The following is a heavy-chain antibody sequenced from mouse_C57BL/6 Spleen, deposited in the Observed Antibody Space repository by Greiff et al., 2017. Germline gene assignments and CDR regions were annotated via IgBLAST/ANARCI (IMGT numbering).Heavy chain of an antibody. CDR1: GFSLTSYA. D-gene: IGHD1-1*01. V-gene: IGHV2-9-1*01. Sequence: VQLVESGPGLVAPSQSLSITCTVSGFSLTSYAISWVRQPPGKGLEWLGVIWTGGGTNYNSALKSRLSISKDNSKSQVFLKMNSLQTDDTARYYCARSRITTVDWYLDVWGTGTTVTVSS. J-gene: IGHJ1*03. CDR2: IWTGGGT. CDR3: ARSRITTVDWYLDV.